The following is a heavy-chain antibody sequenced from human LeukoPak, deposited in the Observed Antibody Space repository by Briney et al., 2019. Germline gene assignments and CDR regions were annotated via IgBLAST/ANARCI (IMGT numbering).Heavy chain of an antibody. CDR3: ARVLTTDHSGRWFDP. D-gene: IGHD4-17*01. Sequence: GGSLRLSCAGSGFIFSHYWMSWLRQAPGKEPEWVANIKLFGDEQYYGDSVKGRFIISRDNAKNSLYLQMHSLRADDTAVYYCARVLTTDHSGRWFDPWGQGTLVTVSS. CDR1: GFIFSHYW. J-gene: IGHJ5*02. CDR2: IKLFGDEQ. V-gene: IGHV3-7*01.